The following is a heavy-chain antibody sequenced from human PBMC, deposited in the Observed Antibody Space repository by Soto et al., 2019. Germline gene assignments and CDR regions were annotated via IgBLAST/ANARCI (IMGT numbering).Heavy chain of an antibody. CDR3: ARGRVKLVVVAPLDYYYYGMDG. CDR1: GFTFSSYG. CDR2: IWCDGSNK. D-gene: IGHD2-15*01. J-gene: IGHJ6*02. Sequence: QVQLVESGGGVVQPGRSLRLSCAASGFTFSSYGMHWVRQAPGKGLEWVAVIWCDGSNKYYADSVQGRFTISRDNSKNTLYRQMKSLRAEDTAVYYCARGRVKLVVVAPLDYYYYGMDGWGQGTTVTVSS. V-gene: IGHV3-33*01.